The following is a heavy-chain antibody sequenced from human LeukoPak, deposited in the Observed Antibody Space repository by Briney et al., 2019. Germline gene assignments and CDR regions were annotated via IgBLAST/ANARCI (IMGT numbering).Heavy chain of an antibody. D-gene: IGHD4-17*01. V-gene: IGHV3-9*01. Sequence: PGGSLRLSCAASGITFDDYAMHWVRQAPGKGLEWVSGISWNSGSIGYADSVRGRFTISRDNAKNSLYLQMNSLRAEDTALYYCAKDADYGDYLIGWHFDYWGQGTLVTVSS. CDR3: AKDADYGDYLIGWHFDY. J-gene: IGHJ4*02. CDR1: GITFDDYA. CDR2: ISWNSGSI.